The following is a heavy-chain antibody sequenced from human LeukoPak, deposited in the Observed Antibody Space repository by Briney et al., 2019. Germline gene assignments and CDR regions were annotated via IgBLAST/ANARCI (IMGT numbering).Heavy chain of an antibody. V-gene: IGHV1-2*02. CDR1: GYTFTGYY. D-gene: IGHD1-26*01. J-gene: IGHJ4*02. CDR2: INPNSGGT. Sequence: ASVKVSCKASGYTFTGYYMHWVRQAPGHGLVWMGWINPNSGGTNYAQKFQGRVTMTRDTSISTAYMELSRLRSDDTAVYYCARAGSYKDFYYFDYWGQGNLVTVSS. CDR3: ARAGSYKDFYYFDY.